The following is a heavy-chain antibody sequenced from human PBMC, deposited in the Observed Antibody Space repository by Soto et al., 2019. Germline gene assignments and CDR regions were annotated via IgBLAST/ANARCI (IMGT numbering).Heavy chain of an antibody. Sequence: SETLSLTCTVSGGSISSYYWSWIRQPPGKGLEWIGYIYYSGSTNYNPSLESRVTISVDTSKNQFSLKLSSVTAADTAVYYCARSHMVRGYYYYMDIWGKGTTVTVSS. CDR2: IYYSGST. V-gene: IGHV4-59*08. CDR3: ARSHMVRGYYYYMDI. J-gene: IGHJ6*03. D-gene: IGHD3-10*01. CDR1: GGSISSYY.